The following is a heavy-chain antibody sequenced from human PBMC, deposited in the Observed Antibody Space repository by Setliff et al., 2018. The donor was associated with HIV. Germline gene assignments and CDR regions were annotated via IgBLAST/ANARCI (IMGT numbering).Heavy chain of an antibody. CDR3: AKMHTAMDPDTFDI. V-gene: IGHV3-30*02. Sequence: GASVKVSCKTSGFTFISYGMYWVRQAPGKGLEWVAFIRYDGSYRYYVDSVKGRFTISRDNSKNTMFLQMNSLRVEDTAIYYCAKMHTAMDPDTFDIWGQGTMVTVSS. J-gene: IGHJ3*02. D-gene: IGHD5-18*01. CDR2: IRYDGSYR. CDR1: GFTFISYG.